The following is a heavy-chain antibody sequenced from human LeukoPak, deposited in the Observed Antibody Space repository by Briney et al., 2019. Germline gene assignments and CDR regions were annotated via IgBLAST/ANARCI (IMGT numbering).Heavy chain of an antibody. CDR3: ARVPCTSTSCVNWFDP. CDR1: GGTFSSYA. V-gene: IGHV1-69*04. CDR2: IIPILGIA. J-gene: IGHJ5*02. Sequence: EASVKVSCKASGGTFSSYAISWVRQAPGQGLEWMRRIIPILGIANYAQKFQGRVTITADKSTSTAYMELSSLRSDDTAVYYCARVPCTSTSCVNWFDPWGQGTLVTVSS. D-gene: IGHD2-2*01.